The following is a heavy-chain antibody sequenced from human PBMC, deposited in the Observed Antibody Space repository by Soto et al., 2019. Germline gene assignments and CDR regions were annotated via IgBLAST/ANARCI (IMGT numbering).Heavy chain of an antibody. CDR3: ARYGDYDYYYYYMDV. J-gene: IGHJ6*03. Sequence: SETLSLTCAVSSGSISSSNWWSWVRQPPGKGLEWVGEIYHSGSTNYNPSLKSRVTISVDKSKNQFSLKLSSVTAADTAVYYCARYGDYDYYYYYMDVWGKGTTVTVSS. D-gene: IGHD4-17*01. V-gene: IGHV4-4*02. CDR1: SGSISSSNW. CDR2: IYHSGST.